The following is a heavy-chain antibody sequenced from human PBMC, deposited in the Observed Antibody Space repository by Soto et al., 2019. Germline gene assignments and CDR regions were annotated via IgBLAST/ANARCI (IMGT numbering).Heavy chain of an antibody. V-gene: IGHV4-30-4*01. CDR3: AREEALIVVPKGGIDYSFDS. J-gene: IGHJ4*02. Sequence: SETLSLTCTVSVGSISSGDHYWSWLRQPPGKGLEWIGYIYYSGKTYYNPSLKSRLAMSVDTSKNLFSLTLTSVTAADTAVYFCAREEALIVVPKGGIDYSFDSWGQGTLVTVSS. CDR2: IYYSGKT. CDR1: VGSISSGDHY. D-gene: IGHD3-22*01.